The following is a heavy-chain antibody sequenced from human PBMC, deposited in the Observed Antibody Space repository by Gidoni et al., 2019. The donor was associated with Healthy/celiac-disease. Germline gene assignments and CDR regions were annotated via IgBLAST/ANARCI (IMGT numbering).Heavy chain of an antibody. CDR3: ARDQPLTYYDILTGYPSFYYYYGMDV. V-gene: IGHV4-30-4*01. D-gene: IGHD3-9*01. CDR2: IYYSGST. CDR1: GGSISIGDYY. Sequence: QVQLQESGPGLVKPSQTLSITCTVSGGSISIGDYYWSWIRQPPGKGLEWIGYIYYSGSTYYNPSLKSRVTISVDTSKNQFSLKLSSVTAADTAVYYCARDQPLTYYDILTGYPSFYYYYGMDVWGQGTTVTVSS. J-gene: IGHJ6*02.